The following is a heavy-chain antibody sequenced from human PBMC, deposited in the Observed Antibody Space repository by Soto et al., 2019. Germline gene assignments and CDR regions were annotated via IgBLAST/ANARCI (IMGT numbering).Heavy chain of an antibody. CDR2: INPNDGDT. V-gene: IGHV1-2*02. Sequence: HVHLVQSGAEVKKPGASVKVSCRASGYRFTDYYLHWVRQAPGQGLEWMGWINPNDGDTNYAQNFHGRVTLTRDTAVSTAYMQLDRLTFDDTALFYCARDLGDGSQPFDFWGQGTLVTVSS. CDR3: ARDLGDGSQPFDF. CDR1: GYRFTDYY. D-gene: IGHD2-15*01. J-gene: IGHJ4*02.